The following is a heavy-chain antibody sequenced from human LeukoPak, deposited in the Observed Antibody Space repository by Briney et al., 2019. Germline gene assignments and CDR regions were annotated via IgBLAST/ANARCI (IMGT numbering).Heavy chain of an antibody. CDR3: AKDPRLDYGDYWDWYFDL. CDR2: ISGSGGST. Sequence: GGSLRLSCAASGFTFSSYAMSWVRQAPGKGLEWVSAISGSGGSTYYADSVKGRFTISRDNSKNTLYLQMNSLRAEDTAVYYCAKDPRLDYGDYWDWYFDLWGRGTLVTVSS. CDR1: GFTFSSYA. V-gene: IGHV3-23*01. D-gene: IGHD4-17*01. J-gene: IGHJ2*01.